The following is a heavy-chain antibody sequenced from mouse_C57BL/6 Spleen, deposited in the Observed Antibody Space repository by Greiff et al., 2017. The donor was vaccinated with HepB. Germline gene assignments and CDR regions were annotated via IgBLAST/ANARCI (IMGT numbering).Heavy chain of an antibody. CDR3: ARGRPYYFDY. Sequence: VQLKESGPGMVKPSQSLSLTCTVTGYSITSGYDWHWIRHFPGNKLEWMGYISYSGSTNYNPSLKSRISITHDTSKNHFFLKLNSVTTEDTATYYCARGRPYYFDYWGQGTTLTVSS. CDR2: ISYSGST. V-gene: IGHV3-1*01. CDR1: GYSITSGYD. J-gene: IGHJ2*01. D-gene: IGHD1-2*01.